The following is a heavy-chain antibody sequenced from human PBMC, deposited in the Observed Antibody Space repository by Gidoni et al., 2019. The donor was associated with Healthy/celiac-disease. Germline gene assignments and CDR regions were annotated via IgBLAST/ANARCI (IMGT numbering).Heavy chain of an antibody. D-gene: IGHD3-9*01. CDR2: IYTSGST. CDR1: GGSISSGSYY. Sequence: QVQLQESGPGLVKPSQTLSLTCTVSGGSISSGSYYWSWIRQPAGKGLEWIGRIYTSGSTHYNPPLKSRVTISVDTSKTQFSLKLSSVTAADTAVYYCARGDYDILTGSPVYFDYWGQGTLVTVSS. CDR3: ARGDYDILTGSPVYFDY. V-gene: IGHV4-61*02. J-gene: IGHJ4*02.